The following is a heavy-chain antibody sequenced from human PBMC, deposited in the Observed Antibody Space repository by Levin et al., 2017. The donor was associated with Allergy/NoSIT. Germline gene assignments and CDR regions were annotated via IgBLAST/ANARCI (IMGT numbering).Heavy chain of an antibody. CDR1: GGSFSGYY. CDR3: ARELGVRGVKGTRFYFDY. Sequence: SETLSLTCAVYGGSFSGYYWSWIRQPPGKGLEWIGEINHSGSTNYNPSLKSRVTISVDTSKNQFSLKLSSVTAADTAVYYCARELGVRGVKGTRFYFDYWGQGTLVTVSS. J-gene: IGHJ4*02. D-gene: IGHD3-10*01. CDR2: INHSGST. V-gene: IGHV4-34*01.